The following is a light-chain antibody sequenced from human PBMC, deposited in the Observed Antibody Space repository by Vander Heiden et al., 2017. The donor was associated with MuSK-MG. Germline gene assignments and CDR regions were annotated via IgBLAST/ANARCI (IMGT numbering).Light chain of an antibody. CDR2: DAS. CDR1: QSISRG. V-gene: IGKV1-5*01. J-gene: IGKJ4*01. Sequence: DIQMTQSPSTLSASVGDRVTIPCRDSQSISRGLAWYQQKPGKAPKLLIYDASSLESGVPSRFSGSGSGTEFTLTISSLQPDDFATYYCHQYSGSPTFGGGTKVEIK. CDR3: HQYSGSPT.